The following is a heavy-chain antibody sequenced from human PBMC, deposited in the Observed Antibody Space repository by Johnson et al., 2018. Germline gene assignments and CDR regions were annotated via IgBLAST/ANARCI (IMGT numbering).Heavy chain of an antibody. Sequence: EVQLVESGGGLVQPGGSLRLSCAASGFTFTGYWMHWVRQAPGKGLEYVSAISRNGGSTYYANSVKGRFTISRDNSKNTLYLQMGSLRAEDMAVYYCARGGTSDAFDIWGQG. CDR2: ISRNGGST. V-gene: IGHV3-64*01. CDR1: GFTFTGYW. CDR3: ARGGTSDAFDI. D-gene: IGHD1-1*01. J-gene: IGHJ3*02.